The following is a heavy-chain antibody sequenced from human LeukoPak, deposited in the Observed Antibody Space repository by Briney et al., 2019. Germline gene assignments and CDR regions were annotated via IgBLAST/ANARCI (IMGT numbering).Heavy chain of an antibody. CDR3: AKDKGVVVVAATAAFDI. Sequence: GGSLRLSCAASGFTFSSYSMNWARQAPGKGLEWVSAISGSGGSTYYADSVKGRFTISRDNSKNTLYLQMNSLRAEDTAVYYCAKDKGVVVVAATAAFDIWGQGTMVTVSS. CDR1: GFTFSSYS. D-gene: IGHD2-15*01. V-gene: IGHV3-23*01. J-gene: IGHJ3*02. CDR2: ISGSGGST.